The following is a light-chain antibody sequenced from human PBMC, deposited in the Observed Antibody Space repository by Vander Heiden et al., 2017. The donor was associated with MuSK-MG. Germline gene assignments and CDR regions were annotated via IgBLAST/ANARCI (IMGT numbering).Light chain of an antibody. J-gene: IGKJ4*01. CDR3: QQRNSWPLT. Sequence: EIVLTQSPATLPLSPGDRATLSCRASQSINTFLAWYQQRPGQPPRLLIYEASYRATGIPARFSGSGSGTAFTLTISSPEPEAFAVYYCQQRNSWPLTFGGGTKVEI. V-gene: IGKV3-11*01. CDR1: QSINTF. CDR2: EAS.